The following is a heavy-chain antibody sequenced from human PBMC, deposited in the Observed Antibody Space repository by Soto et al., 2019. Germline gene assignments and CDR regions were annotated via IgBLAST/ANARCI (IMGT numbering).Heavy chain of an antibody. CDR1: GGSISSGNYY. V-gene: IGHV4-30-4*01. J-gene: IGHJ6*02. CDR3: ARGKLGYYYALEV. CDR2: TYYNGDT. Sequence: SETLSLTCTVSGGSISSGNYYWSWTRQPPGKGLQWICYTYYNGDTYYNPSLKSRAPISVDTAMNHLSLKLSSMTAADTAVSLYARGKLGYYYALEVWGQGTTSTSP.